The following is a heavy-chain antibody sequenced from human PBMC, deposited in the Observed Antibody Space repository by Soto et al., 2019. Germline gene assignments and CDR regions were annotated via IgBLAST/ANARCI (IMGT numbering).Heavy chain of an antibody. CDR1: GFTFSDHA. CDR3: VRGAGSSWYDY. V-gene: IGHV3-23*01. CDR2: ISTSHYSA. J-gene: IGHJ4*02. D-gene: IGHD6-13*01. Sequence: EVQLLESGGGLVQPGGSLSLSCAASGFTFSDHAMSWVRQAPGKGLEWVSSISTSHYSAYYADSVKGRFTISRDNSKDTLLLQMNSLRADDTAVYYCVRGAGSSWYDYWGQGTLVTVSS.